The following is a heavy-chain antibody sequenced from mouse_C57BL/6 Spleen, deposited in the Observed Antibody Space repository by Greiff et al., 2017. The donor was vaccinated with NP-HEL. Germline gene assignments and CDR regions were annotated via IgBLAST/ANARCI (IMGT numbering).Heavy chain of an antibody. CDR1: GYTFTDYE. Sequence: VKLQESGAELVRPGASVTLSCKASGYTFTDYEMHWVKQTPVHGLEWIGAIDPETGGTAYNQKFKGKAILTADKSSSTAYMELRSLTSEDSAVYYCTREHGSYAMDDWGQGTSVTVSS. CDR2: IDPETGGT. J-gene: IGHJ4*01. D-gene: IGHD2-2*01. V-gene: IGHV1-15*01. CDR3: TREHGSYAMDD.